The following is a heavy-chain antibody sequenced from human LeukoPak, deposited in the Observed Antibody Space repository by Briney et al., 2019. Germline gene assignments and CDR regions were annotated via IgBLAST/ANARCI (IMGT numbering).Heavy chain of an antibody. J-gene: IGHJ4*02. D-gene: IGHD7-27*01. CDR3: ARTPADFLLGTPPYFDY. CDR1: GFTFSSYS. CDR2: ISSSSSYI. V-gene: IGHV3-21*04. Sequence: GGSLRLSCAASGFTFSSYSMNWVRQAPGKGLEWVSSISSSSSYIYYADSVKGRFTISRDNAKNSLYLQMNSLRAEDTAVYYCARTPADFLLGTPPYFDYWGQGTLVTVSS.